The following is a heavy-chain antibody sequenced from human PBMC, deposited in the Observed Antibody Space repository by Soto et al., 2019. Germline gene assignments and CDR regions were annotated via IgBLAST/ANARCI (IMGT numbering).Heavy chain of an antibody. D-gene: IGHD3-16*01. CDR1: GGSISSGGYY. V-gene: IGHV4-31*03. Sequence: QVQLQESGPGLVKPSQTLSLTCTVSGGSISSGGYYWSWIRQHPGKGLEWIGYIYYSGSTYYNPSPKNRRTISVETSKHQFSLKLSSVTAADTAVYYCARVGGINWFDPWGQGTLVTVSS. CDR2: IYYSGST. J-gene: IGHJ5*02. CDR3: ARVGGINWFDP.